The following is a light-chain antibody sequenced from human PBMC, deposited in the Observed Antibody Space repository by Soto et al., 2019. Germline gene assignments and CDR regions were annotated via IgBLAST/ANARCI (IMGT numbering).Light chain of an antibody. V-gene: IGKV3-15*01. J-gene: IGKJ4*01. CDR3: QQYNNWPLT. CDR2: GAS. Sequence: EIVLTQSPATLSVSPGDRATLSCRASQSVSSDLARFQQKPGQALRLLIYGASTRATGIPARFSGSGSGTEFTLTISSLQSEDFAIYYCQQYNNWPLTFGGGTKVEIK. CDR1: QSVSSD.